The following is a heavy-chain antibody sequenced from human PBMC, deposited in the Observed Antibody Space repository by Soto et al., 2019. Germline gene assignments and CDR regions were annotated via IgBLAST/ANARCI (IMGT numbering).Heavy chain of an antibody. Sequence: EVQLLESGGGLVQPGGSLRLSCAASGFTFSSYAMSWVRQAPGKGLEWVSGISSNGGSTYYADSVKGRFTISRDNSXXTRFLQMNCLRAEDTDVYYCAKRYCSGGRCYGVDYWGQGALVTVSS. D-gene: IGHD2-15*01. J-gene: IGHJ4*02. CDR1: GFTFSSYA. V-gene: IGHV3-23*01. CDR2: ISSNGGST. CDR3: AKRYCSGGRCYGVDY.